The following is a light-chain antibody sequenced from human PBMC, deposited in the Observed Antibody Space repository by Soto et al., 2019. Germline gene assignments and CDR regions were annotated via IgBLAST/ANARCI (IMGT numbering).Light chain of an antibody. V-gene: IGLV2-8*01. CDR1: SSDVGAYNY. J-gene: IGLJ1*01. Sequence: QSALTQPPSASGSPGQSVTISCTGTSSDVGAYNYVSCYQQLPGKAPKLIIYEVSKRPSGVPDRFSGSKSGNTASLTVSGLQTEDEADYYCTPYAGTYSFFYDSGTETRVTVL. CDR2: EVS. CDR3: TPYAGTYSFFYD.